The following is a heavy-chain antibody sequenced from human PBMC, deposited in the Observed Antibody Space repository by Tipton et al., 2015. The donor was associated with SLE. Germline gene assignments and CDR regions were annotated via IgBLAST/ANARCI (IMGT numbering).Heavy chain of an antibody. Sequence: TLSLTCTVSGGSISSYYWGWIRQPPGKGLEWIGSVYYSGITYYSPSLKSRVRISMYKSKNQFSLKLSSVTVADTAVYYCAKGDITSRSLDSWGQGTLVTVSS. V-gene: IGHV4-39*07. CDR3: AKGDITSRSLDS. CDR1: GGSISSYY. CDR2: VYYSGIT. D-gene: IGHD2-15*01. J-gene: IGHJ4*02.